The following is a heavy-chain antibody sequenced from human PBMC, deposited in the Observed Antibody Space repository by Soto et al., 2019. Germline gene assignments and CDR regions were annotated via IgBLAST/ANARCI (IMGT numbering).Heavy chain of an antibody. CDR1: GFTFSTYP. J-gene: IGHJ6*02. V-gene: IGHV3-23*01. CDR2: ISGSGIST. CDR3: AREGDFGSGCLYYYYGMDV. Sequence: AGGSLGLSSAASGFTFSTYPMSWVRQAPGKGLEWVSGISGSGISTYYTDSVKGRFTISRDNSKNTVYLQMNSLRDEDTAVYYCAREGDFGSGCLYYYYGMDVWVQGTTVTVSS. D-gene: IGHD3-10*01.